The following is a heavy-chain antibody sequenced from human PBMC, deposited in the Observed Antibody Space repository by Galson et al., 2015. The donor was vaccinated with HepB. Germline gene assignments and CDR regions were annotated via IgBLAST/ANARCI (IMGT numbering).Heavy chain of an antibody. V-gene: IGHV1-2*02. D-gene: IGHD4-17*01. CDR1: GYTFTGYY. Sequence: SVKVSCKASGYTFTGYYMHWVRQAPGQGLEWMGWINPNSGGTNYAQKFQGRVTMTRDTSISTAYMELSRLRSDDTAVYYCARPDDYGDYGGAFDIWGQGTMVTVSS. J-gene: IGHJ3*02. CDR3: ARPDDYGDYGGAFDI. CDR2: INPNSGGT.